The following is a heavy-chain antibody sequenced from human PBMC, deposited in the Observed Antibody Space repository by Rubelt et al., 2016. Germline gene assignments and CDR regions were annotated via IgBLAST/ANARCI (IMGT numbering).Heavy chain of an antibody. J-gene: IGHJ3*02. V-gene: IGHV1-69*01. CDR2: IIPVFGTA. CDR1: GGTFSSYA. Sequence: QVQLVQSGAEVKKPGSSVKVSCKASGGTFSSYAISWVRQAPGQGLEWMGGIIPVFGTANYAQKFQGRITMTADESTSTAYMELSSLRSEDTAVYYCARGGAAAADDNDAFDIWGQGTTVTVSS. D-gene: IGHD6-13*01. CDR3: ARGGAAAADDNDAFDI.